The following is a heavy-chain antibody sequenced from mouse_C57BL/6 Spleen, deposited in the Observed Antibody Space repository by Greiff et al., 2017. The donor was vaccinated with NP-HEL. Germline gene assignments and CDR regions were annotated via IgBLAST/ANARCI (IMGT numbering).Heavy chain of an antibody. J-gene: IGHJ2*01. V-gene: IGHV1-63*01. Sequence: VQLQESGAELVRPGTSVKMSCKASGYTFTNYWIGWAKQRPGHGLEWIGDIYPGGGYTNYNEKFKGKATLTADKSSSTAYMQFSSLTSEDSAIYYCARKGDYDYFDYWGQGTTLTVSS. CDR1: GYTFTNYW. D-gene: IGHD2-4*01. CDR2: IYPGGGYT. CDR3: ARKGDYDYFDY.